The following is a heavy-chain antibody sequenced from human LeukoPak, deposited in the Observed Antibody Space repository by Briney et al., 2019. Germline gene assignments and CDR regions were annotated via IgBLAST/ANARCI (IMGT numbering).Heavy chain of an antibody. J-gene: IGHJ4*02. CDR3: ARVGSSYCSTTSCRTFDY. CDR1: GFIFSQYV. D-gene: IGHD2-2*01. Sequence: PGGSLRLSCTASGFIFSQYVMHWVRQAPGKGLEWVAVISYDGSIEDYADSVKGRFTISRDNSKNTLYVQVNSLRAEDTAVYYCARVGSSYCSTTSCRTFDYWGQGTLVTVSS. CDR2: ISYDGSIE. V-gene: IGHV3-30*03.